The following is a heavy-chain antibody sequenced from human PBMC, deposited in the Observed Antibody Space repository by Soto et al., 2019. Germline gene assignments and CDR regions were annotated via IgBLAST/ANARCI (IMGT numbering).Heavy chain of an antibody. CDR2: IYYSGST. J-gene: IGHJ4*02. CDR3: ARATSSIARLVY. Sequence: QVQLQESGPGLVKPSETLSLTCTVSGGSISSYYWSWIRQPPGKGLEWIGYIYYSGSTNYNPSHKVRVTISVDTSKNQFSLKLSSVAAADTAVYYCARATSSIARLVYWGQGTLVTVSS. CDR1: GGSISSYY. V-gene: IGHV4-59*01. D-gene: IGHD6-6*01.